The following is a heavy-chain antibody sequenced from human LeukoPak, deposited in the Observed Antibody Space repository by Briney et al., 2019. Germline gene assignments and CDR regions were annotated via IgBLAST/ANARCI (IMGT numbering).Heavy chain of an antibody. D-gene: IGHD6-13*01. J-gene: IGHJ1*01. CDR2: IYYRGTT. Sequence: TPSETLSLTCTVSGGSISSNSYYWGWIRQPPGKGLEWIGSIYYRGTTYYNPSLKSRVTISIDTSKNQFSLRLNSVTAPDTAVYYCSRQGDLAAPGTIYFLHWGQGTLVTVSS. CDR1: GGSISSNSYY. CDR3: SRQGDLAAPGTIYFLH. V-gene: IGHV4-39*01.